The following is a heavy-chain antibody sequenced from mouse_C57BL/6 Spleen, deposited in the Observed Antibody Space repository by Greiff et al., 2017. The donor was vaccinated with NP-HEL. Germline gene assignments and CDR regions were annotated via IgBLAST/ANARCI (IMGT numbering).Heavy chain of an antibody. CDR2: ISSGGSYT. CDR3: ARQPQVAVVATDWYFDV. Sequence: EVQGVESGGDLVKPGGSLKLSCAASGFTFSSYGMSWVRQTPDKRLEWVATISSGGSYTYYPDSVKGRFTISRDNAKNTLYLQMSSLKSEDTAMYYCARQPQVAVVATDWYFDVWGTGTTVTVSS. J-gene: IGHJ1*03. D-gene: IGHD1-1*01. V-gene: IGHV5-6*01. CDR1: GFTFSSYG.